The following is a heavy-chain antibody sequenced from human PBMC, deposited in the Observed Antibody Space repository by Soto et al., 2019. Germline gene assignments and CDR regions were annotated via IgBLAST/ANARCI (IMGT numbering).Heavy chain of an antibody. CDR1: CGSYSGYY. D-gene: IGHD5-18*01. CDR2: INHSGST. Sequence: PSETLSLTCAVYCGSYSGYYWSWIRQPPGKGLEWIGEINHSGSTNYNPSLKSRVTISVDTSKNQFSLKLSSVTAADTAVYYCARGGGRRLHRHSYDFDYWGQGTLVT. J-gene: IGHJ4*02. CDR3: ARGGGRRLHRHSYDFDY. V-gene: IGHV4-34*01.